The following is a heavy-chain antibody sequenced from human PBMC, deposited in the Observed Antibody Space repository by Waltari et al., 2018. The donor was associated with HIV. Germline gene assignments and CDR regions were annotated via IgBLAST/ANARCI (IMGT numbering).Heavy chain of an antibody. Sequence: EVQLVESGGGLVQPGGPLRLSCAASGFTFSLYWMSWVRQAPGKGREWEANIKQEGSTKHYGDTVKGRCTSSRDNAKKSLYQQMNSLRAEDTAVYYCARMGLMMYAIGALDIWGQGTMVTVSS. CDR2: IKQEGSTK. V-gene: IGHV3-7*01. CDR3: ARMGLMMYAIGALDI. D-gene: IGHD2-8*01. J-gene: IGHJ3*02. CDR1: GFTFSLYW.